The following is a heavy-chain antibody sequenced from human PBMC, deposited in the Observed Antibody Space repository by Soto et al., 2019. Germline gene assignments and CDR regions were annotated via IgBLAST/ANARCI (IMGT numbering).Heavy chain of an antibody. CDR3: ARHVGDSSDYYMYYGMDV. V-gene: IGHV4-39*01. Sequence: QLLLQESGPGLVKPSETLSLTCTVSGGGSISSSSYFWGWIRQPPGKGLEWIGSINHRGSVYYNPSLKSRVTISVDTSKNEYSLKLSSVTAADTAVHYCARHVGDSSDYYMYYGMDVWGQGTTVTVSS. D-gene: IGHD3-22*01. CDR1: GGGSISSSSYF. CDR2: INHRGSV. J-gene: IGHJ6*02.